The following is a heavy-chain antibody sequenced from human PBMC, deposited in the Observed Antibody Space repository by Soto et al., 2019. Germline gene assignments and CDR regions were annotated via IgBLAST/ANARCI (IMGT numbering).Heavy chain of an antibody. V-gene: IGHV3-74*03. D-gene: IGHD3-16*01. CDR3: AKALLWGQSDY. J-gene: IGHJ4*02. CDR2: INTDGTNT. CDR1: GFTFSRYW. Sequence: EVQLVESGGGLVQPGGSLRLSCAVSGFTFSRYWMHWFRQDPGNGLVWVSSINTDGTNTQYAASVRGRSTVSRDNAKTTVSLQMISLRSEDTAVYYCAKALLWGQSDYWGQGTLVVVSS.